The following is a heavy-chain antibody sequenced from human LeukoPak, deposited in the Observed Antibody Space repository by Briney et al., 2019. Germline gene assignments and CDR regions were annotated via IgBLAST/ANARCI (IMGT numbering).Heavy chain of an antibody. J-gene: IGHJ3*02. Sequence: GGSLRLSCAASGFTFSSYAMHWVRQAPGKGLEWVAVISYDGSNKYYADSVKGRFTISRDNSKNTLYLQMNSLRPEDTAVYYCASVAVAGTRVVDAFDIWGQGTMVTVSS. V-gene: IGHV3-30-3*01. CDR1: GFTFSSYA. CDR3: ASVAVAGTRVVDAFDI. D-gene: IGHD6-19*01. CDR2: ISYDGSNK.